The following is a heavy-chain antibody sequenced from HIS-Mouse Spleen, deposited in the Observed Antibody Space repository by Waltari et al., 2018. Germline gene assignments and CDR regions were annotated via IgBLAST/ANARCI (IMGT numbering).Heavy chain of an antibody. V-gene: IGHV3-74*01. J-gene: IGHJ3*02. CDR3: ATDFLSMITGTGDDAFDI. D-gene: IGHD1-20*01. Sequence: EVQLVESGGGLVQPGGSLRLSCAASGFTFSSYWMHWVRQAPGKGLVWVSRINSDGSSTSYADSVKGRFTISRDNAKNTLYLQMNSLRAEDTAVYYCATDFLSMITGTGDDAFDIWGQGTMVTVSS. CDR2: INSDGSST. CDR1: GFTFSSYW.